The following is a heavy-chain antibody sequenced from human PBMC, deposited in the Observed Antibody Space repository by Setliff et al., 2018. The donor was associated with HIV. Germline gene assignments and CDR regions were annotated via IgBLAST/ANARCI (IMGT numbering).Heavy chain of an antibody. CDR3: ARLGSGWSDSYYYAMDV. D-gene: IGHD6-19*01. J-gene: IGHJ6*02. CDR2: ISTYSDET. V-gene: IGHV1-18*01. CDR1: GYTFTTYG. Sequence: ASVKVSCKPSGYTFTTYGLSWVRQAPGQGLEWMGWISTYSDETSYAQNLRGRVTLTTDTSTSTAYMELRSLRSDDTAVYFCARLGSGWSDSYYYAMDVWGQGTTVTVSS.